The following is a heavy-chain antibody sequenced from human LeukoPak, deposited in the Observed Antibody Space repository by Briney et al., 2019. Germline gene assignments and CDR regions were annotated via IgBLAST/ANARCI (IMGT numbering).Heavy chain of an antibody. V-gene: IGHV3-21*01. J-gene: IGHJ4*02. D-gene: IGHD3-3*02. Sequence: PGGSLRLSCAASGFSFSTYTMNWVRQAPGRGLEWVSSISSSGTNIYYADSVKGRFTTSRDNANNSLYLQMNNLRAEDTAVYYCARDMPRVAFWEWRSSGFDYWGQGTLASVSS. CDR2: ISSSGTNI. CDR3: ARDMPRVAFWEWRSSGFDY. CDR1: GFSFSTYT.